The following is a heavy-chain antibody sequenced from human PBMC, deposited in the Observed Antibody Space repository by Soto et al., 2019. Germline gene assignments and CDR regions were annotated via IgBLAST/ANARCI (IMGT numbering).Heavy chain of an antibody. CDR3: ARDAAARYGMDV. D-gene: IGHD6-13*01. CDR1: GYTFTSYY. CDR2: INPSGGST. Sequence: ASVKVCCKASGYTFTSYYMHWVQQAPGQGLEWMGIINPSGGSTSYAQKFQGRVTMTRDTSTSTVYMELSSLRSEDTAVYYCARDAAARYGMDVWGQGTTVTVSS. J-gene: IGHJ6*02. V-gene: IGHV1-46*01.